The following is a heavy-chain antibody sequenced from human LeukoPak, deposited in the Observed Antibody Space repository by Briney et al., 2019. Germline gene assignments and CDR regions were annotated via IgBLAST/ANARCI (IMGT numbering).Heavy chain of an antibody. D-gene: IGHD6-19*01. J-gene: IGHJ4*02. CDR3: ASSPVYSSAPTRFDY. CDR1: GFTFSSYS. V-gene: IGHV3-21*01. CDR2: ISSSSSYI. Sequence: GGSLRLSCAASGFTFSSYSMNWVRQAPGKGLEWVSSISSSSSYIYYADSVKGRFTISRDNAKNSLYLQMNSLRAVDTAVYYCASSPVYSSAPTRFDYWGQGTLVTVSS.